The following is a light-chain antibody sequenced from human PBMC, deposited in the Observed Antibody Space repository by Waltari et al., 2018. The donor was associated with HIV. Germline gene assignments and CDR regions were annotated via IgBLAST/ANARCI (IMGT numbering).Light chain of an antibody. CDR2: DVS. V-gene: IGLV2-14*03. CDR3: SSYTSSSTLVV. Sequence: QSALTQPAPVSGSPGQSIPLPCPGTHRYVGGFNHVPWYQQHPGKAPKLMIYDVSNRSSGVSNRFSGSKSGNTASLTISGLQAEDEADYYCSSYTSSSTLVVFGGGTKLTVL. J-gene: IGLJ2*01. CDR1: HRYVGGFNH.